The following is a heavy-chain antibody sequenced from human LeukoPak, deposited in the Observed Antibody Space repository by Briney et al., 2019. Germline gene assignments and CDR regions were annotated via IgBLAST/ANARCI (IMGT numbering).Heavy chain of an antibody. J-gene: IGHJ3*02. CDR3: SRLEDSSPIEVALDI. D-gene: IGHD6-13*01. CDR2: IRSKRNNYAT. V-gene: IGHV3-73*01. Sequence: PGGSLRLSCAASGFTFSGSVMHWVRRAAGKGLEWVGRIRSKRNNYATAYAASVKGRFTISRDDSKNTVYLHMDSLKTEDTALYYCSRLEDSSPIEVALDIWGQGTVVTVSS. CDR1: GFTFSGSV.